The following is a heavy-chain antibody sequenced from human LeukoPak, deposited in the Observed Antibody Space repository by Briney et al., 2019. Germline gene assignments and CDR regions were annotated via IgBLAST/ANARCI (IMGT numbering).Heavy chain of an antibody. CDR1: GYIFTTYD. V-gene: IGHV1-8*01. Sequence: ASVKVSCKASGYIFTTYDINWVRQAPGQGLEWMGWMNPNRGNTGYAQKFQGRVTMTRNTSISTAYMELSSLRSEDTAVYYCARGYYDTNGYYYGLDFWGQGTLVTVSS. CDR3: ARGYYDTNGYYYGLDF. CDR2: MNPNRGNT. D-gene: IGHD3-22*01. J-gene: IGHJ4*02.